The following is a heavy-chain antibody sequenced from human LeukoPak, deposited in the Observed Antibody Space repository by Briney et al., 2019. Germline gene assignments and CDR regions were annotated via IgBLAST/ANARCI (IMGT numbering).Heavy chain of an antibody. J-gene: IGHJ4*02. V-gene: IGHV4-34*01. D-gene: IGHD3-10*01. Sequence: SETLSPTCAVYGGSFSGYYWSWIRQPPGKGLEWIGEINHSGSTNYNPSLKSRVTISVDTSKNQFSLKLSSVTAADTAVYYCARGRGRYYGSGSYYTYWGQGTLVTVSS. CDR3: ARGRGRYYGSGSYYTY. CDR1: GGSFSGYY. CDR2: INHSGST.